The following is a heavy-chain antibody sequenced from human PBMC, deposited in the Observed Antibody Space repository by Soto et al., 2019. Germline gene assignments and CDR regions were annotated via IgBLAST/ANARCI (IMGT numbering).Heavy chain of an antibody. V-gene: IGHV1-69*06. D-gene: IGHD3-10*01. CDR2: IVPIFGTA. J-gene: IGHJ6*02. Sequence: QVQLVQSGAEVKKPGSSVKVSCKASGGTFSSYAISWVRQAPGQGREWMGGIVPIFGTANYAQKIQGRGTITAAKSTSTAYMELSSLRSEDTAVYYCARSRGAEYYYYGMDVWGQGTTVTVSS. CDR1: GGTFSSYA. CDR3: ARSRGAEYYYYGMDV.